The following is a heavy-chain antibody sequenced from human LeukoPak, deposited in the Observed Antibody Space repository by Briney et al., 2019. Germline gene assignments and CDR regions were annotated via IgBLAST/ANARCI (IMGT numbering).Heavy chain of an antibody. D-gene: IGHD6-19*01. V-gene: IGHV3-48*03. CDR3: ARGQWLVLGYYMDV. J-gene: IGHJ6*03. CDR2: ISSSGSTI. CDR1: GFTFSSYE. Sequence: GSLRLSCAASGFTFSSYEMNWVRQAPGKGLEWVSYISSSGSTIYYADSVKGRFTISRDNAKNSLYLQMNSLRAEDTALYYCARGQWLVLGYYMDVWGKGTTVTVSS.